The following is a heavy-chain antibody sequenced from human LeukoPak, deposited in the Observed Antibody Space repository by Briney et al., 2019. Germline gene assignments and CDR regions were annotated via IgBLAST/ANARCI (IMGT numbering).Heavy chain of an antibody. J-gene: IGHJ4*02. CDR2: ISNSGVGT. CDR3: ARDTRKKVFDY. V-gene: IGHV3-23*01. CDR1: GFMFSSYA. Sequence: GGSLRLSCAASGFMFSSYAMSWVRQAPGKGLEWVTAISNSGVGTFYADSVKGRFTISRDNSRNTLYLQMNSLRAEDTAVYYCARDTRKKVFDYWGQGTLVTVSS.